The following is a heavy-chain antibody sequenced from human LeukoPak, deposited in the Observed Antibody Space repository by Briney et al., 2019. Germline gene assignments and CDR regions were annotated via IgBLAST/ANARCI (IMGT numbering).Heavy chain of an antibody. V-gene: IGHV4-39*01. CDR2: IYYSGST. J-gene: IGHJ4*02. D-gene: IGHD3-22*01. CDR3: ARGYYYDSSGFVEY. Sequence: TSETLSLTCTVSGGSISSSSYYWGWIRQPPGKGLEWIGSIYYSGSTYYNPSLKSRVTISVDTSKNQFSLKLSSVTAADTAVNYCARGYYYDSSGFVEYWGQGTLVTVSS. CDR1: GGSISSSSYY.